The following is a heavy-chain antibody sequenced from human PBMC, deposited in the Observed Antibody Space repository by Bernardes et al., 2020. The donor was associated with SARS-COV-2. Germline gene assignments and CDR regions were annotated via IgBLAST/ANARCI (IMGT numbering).Heavy chain of an antibody. J-gene: IGHJ4*02. CDR1: GFTFSSYA. V-gene: IGHV3-23*01. CDR3: AKDGAYCGGDCYGDYFDY. Sequence: GGSLRLSCAASGFTFSSYAMSWVRQAPGKGLEWVSAISGSGGSTYYADSVKGRFTISRDNSKNTLYLQMNSLRAEDTAVYYCAKDGAYCGGDCYGDYFDYWGQGTLVTVSS. D-gene: IGHD2-21*02. CDR2: ISGSGGST.